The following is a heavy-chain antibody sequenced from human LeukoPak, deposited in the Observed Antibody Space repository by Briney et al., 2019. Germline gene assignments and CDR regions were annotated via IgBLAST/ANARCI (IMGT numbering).Heavy chain of an antibody. Sequence: GGSLRLSCAGSGFTFNIYAMSWVRQAPGKGLEWVSIISGNGGSTYYADSVKGRFTISRDNSKNTLYLQMNSLRAEDTAVYYCAKRRARIVVVPAALDYWGQGTLVTVSS. J-gene: IGHJ4*02. CDR3: AKRRARIVVVPAALDY. CDR2: ISGNGGST. V-gene: IGHV3-23*01. D-gene: IGHD2-2*01. CDR1: GFTFNIYA.